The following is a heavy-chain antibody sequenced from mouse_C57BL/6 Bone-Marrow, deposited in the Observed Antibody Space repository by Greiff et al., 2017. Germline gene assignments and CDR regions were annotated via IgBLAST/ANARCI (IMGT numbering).Heavy chain of an antibody. V-gene: IGHV5-9-1*02. Sequence: EVQVVESGEGLVKPGGSLKLSCAASGFTFSSYAMSWVRQTPEKRLEWVAYISSGGDYIYYADTVKGRFTISRDNARNTLYLQMSSLKSEDTAMYYCTRVRDYGSSYDFDYWGQGTTLTVSS. J-gene: IGHJ2*01. CDR1: GFTFSSYA. CDR2: ISSGGDYI. CDR3: TRVRDYGSSYDFDY. D-gene: IGHD1-1*01.